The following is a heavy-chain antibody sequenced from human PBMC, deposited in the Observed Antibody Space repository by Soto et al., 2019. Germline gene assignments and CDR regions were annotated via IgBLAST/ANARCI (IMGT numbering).Heavy chain of an antibody. D-gene: IGHD2-21*02. Sequence: QITLKESGPTLVKPTQTLTLTCTFSGFSLSTGGVGVGWIRQPPGKALEWLALIYWDNDKRYSPSLRSRLTVTKDTSKNQVVLTMTNMDPVDTAKYYCVHSRCGGDCLRSYSSHYYYGMDVWGQGTTVTVFS. CDR3: VHSRCGGDCLRSYSSHYYYGMDV. CDR2: IYWDNDK. J-gene: IGHJ6*02. V-gene: IGHV2-5*02. CDR1: GFSLSTGGVG.